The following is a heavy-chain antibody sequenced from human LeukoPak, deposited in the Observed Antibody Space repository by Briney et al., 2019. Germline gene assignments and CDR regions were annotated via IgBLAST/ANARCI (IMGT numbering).Heavy chain of an antibody. D-gene: IGHD1-26*01. V-gene: IGHV3-23*01. J-gene: IGHJ4*02. CDR1: GFTFNDYA. CDR2: ISASAAMT. CDR3: AKDRSIGTYYTFDR. Sequence: GGSLRLSCAASGFTFNDYAVTWVRQAPGKGLEWVSSISASAAMTYYADSVKGRFTVSRDNSKNTLYLQMSRLTAADTAVYYCAKDRSIGTYYTFDRWGQGTLVTVSS.